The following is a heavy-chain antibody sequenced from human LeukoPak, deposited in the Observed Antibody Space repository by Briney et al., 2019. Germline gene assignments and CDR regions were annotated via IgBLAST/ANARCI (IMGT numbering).Heavy chain of an antibody. CDR3: ARGRKRSHYDYVWGSYRSHPTRDWWFDP. D-gene: IGHD3-16*02. J-gene: IGHJ5*02. CDR1: GYTFTSYY. CDR2: INPSGGST. V-gene: IGHV1-46*01. Sequence: ASVKVSCKASGYTFTSYYMHWVRQAPGQGVEWMGIINPSGGSTSYAQKFQGRVTMTTDTSTRTAYMELRSLRSDDTAVYYCARGRKRSHYDYVWGSYRSHPTRDWWFDPWGQGTLVTVSS.